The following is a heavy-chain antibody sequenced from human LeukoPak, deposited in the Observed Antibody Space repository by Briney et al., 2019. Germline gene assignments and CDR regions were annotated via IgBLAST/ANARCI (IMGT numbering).Heavy chain of an antibody. J-gene: IGHJ5*01. CDR2: NGSGGST. V-gene: IGHV3-23*01. CDR1: GFTFGSYA. CDR3: VREPGAPRGWFDS. Sequence: GGSLRLSCAASGFTFGSYAMSWVRQAPGKGLEWVSDNGSGGSTYYTDSVKGRFTISRDNAKNSLYLQMNSLRAEDTAVYYCVREPGAPRGWFDSWGQGTLVTVSS. D-gene: IGHD7-27*01.